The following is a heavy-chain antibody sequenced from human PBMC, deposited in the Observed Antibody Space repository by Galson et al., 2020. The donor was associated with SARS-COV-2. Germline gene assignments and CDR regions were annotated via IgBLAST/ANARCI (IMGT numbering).Heavy chain of an antibody. CDR2: IIPILGIA. V-gene: IGHV1-69*04. J-gene: IGHJ6*02. D-gene: IGHD1-26*01. CDR3: ARGGSFYGMDV. Sequence: SVKVSCKASGGTFSSYAISWVRQAPGQGLEWMGRIIPILGIANYAQKFQGRVTITADKSTSTAYMELSSLRSEDKAVYYCARGGSFYGMDVWGQGTTVTVSS. CDR1: GGTFSSYA.